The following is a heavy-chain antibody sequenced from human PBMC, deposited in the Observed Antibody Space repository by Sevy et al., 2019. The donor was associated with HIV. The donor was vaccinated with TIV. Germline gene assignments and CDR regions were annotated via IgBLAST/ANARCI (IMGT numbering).Heavy chain of an antibody. CDR3: ARDLHDGGGAFDI. V-gene: IGHV3-21*01. D-gene: IGHD1-1*01. J-gene: IGHJ3*02. CDR1: GFTFSSYS. Sequence: GGSLRLSCAASGFTFSSYSMNWVRQAPGKGLEWVSSISSSSSYIYYADSVKGRFTISRDNAKNSLYLQMNSLRAEDPAVYYCARDLHDGGGAFDIWGQGTMVTVSS. CDR2: ISSSSSYI.